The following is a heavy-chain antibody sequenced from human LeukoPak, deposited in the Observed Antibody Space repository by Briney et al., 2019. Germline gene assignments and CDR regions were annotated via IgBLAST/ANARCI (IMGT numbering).Heavy chain of an antibody. Sequence: SETLSLTCTVSGGSVSNYYWSWVRQPAGKGLEWIGRIYGSGTTRYNPSLQSRVTMSVDVSKNQFSLKLTSMTAADTAVYFRARGMAEAYDYNWFDPWGQGILVTVSS. CDR1: GGSVSNYY. CDR3: ARGMAEAYDYNWFDP. J-gene: IGHJ5*02. V-gene: IGHV4-4*07. CDR2: IYGSGTT. D-gene: IGHD5-12*01.